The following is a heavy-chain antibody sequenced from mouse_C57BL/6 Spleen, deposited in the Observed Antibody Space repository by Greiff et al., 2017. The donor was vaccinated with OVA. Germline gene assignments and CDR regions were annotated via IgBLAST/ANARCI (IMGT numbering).Heavy chain of an antibody. J-gene: IGHJ4*01. CDR3: AREWGQLRPSAMDY. CDR2: INPNNGGT. V-gene: IGHV1-26*01. Sequence: EVQLQQSGPELVKPGASVKISCKASGYTFTDYYMNWVKQSHGKSLEWIGDINPNNGGTSYNQKFKGKATLTVDKSSSTAYMELRSLTSEDSAVYYCAREWGQLRPSAMDYWGQGTSVTVSS. D-gene: IGHD3-2*02. CDR1: GYTFTDYY.